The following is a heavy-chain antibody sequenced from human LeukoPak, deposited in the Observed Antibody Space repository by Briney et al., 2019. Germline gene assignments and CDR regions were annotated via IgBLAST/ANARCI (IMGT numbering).Heavy chain of an antibody. CDR1: GGTFISCA. Sequence: SVKVSCKASGGTFISCAISWVRQAPGQGLEWMGGIIPIFGTANYAQKFQGRVTITADESTSTAYMELSSLRSEDTAVYYCARNPRITIFGYGMDVWGQGTTVTVSS. D-gene: IGHD3-3*01. J-gene: IGHJ6*02. CDR2: IIPIFGTA. V-gene: IGHV1-69*13. CDR3: ARNPRITIFGYGMDV.